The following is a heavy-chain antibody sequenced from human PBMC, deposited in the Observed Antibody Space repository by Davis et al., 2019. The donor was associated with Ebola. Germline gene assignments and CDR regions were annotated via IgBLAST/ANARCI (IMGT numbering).Heavy chain of an antibody. D-gene: IGHD6-6*01. J-gene: IGHJ3*02. Sequence: GGSLRLSCAASGFTFSSYAMSWVRQAPGKGLEWVSAISGSGGSTYYADSVKGRFTISRDNAENSLYLQMNSLKPEDTALYYCAKDIYRVAVRISFHMWGQGTMVTISS. CDR1: GFTFSSYA. V-gene: IGHV3-23*01. CDR2: ISGSGGST. CDR3: AKDIYRVAVRISFHM.